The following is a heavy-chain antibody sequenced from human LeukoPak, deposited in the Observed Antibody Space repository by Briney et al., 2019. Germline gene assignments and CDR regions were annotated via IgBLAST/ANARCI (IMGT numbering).Heavy chain of an antibody. Sequence: PGGSLRLSCAASGFTFRNHIISWIRQAPGKGLEWVANMRQDGSEKFYVDSVKGRFTISSDDAKNSLYLQMDSLRAEDTALYYCAREGDAFDFWGQGTMVTVSS. J-gene: IGHJ3*01. V-gene: IGHV3-7*01. CDR1: GFTFRNHI. CDR3: AREGDAFDF. CDR2: MRQDGSEK.